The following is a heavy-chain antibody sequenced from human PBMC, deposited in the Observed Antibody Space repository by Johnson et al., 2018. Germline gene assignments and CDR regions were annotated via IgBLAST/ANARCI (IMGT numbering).Heavy chain of an antibody. CDR1: GFTFSSYA. Sequence: VQLVESGGGLVQPGGSLRLSCAASGFTFSSYAMNWVRQAPGKGLEWVSSISGRGGGTHYADSVKGRFTISRDNSKNTLYRQMNRLGAGDTAVYSCATANGVFGYSSLYFDYWGQGTLVTVSS. CDR2: ISGRGGGT. CDR3: ATANGVFGYSSLYFDY. V-gene: IGHV3-23*04. D-gene: IGHD6-13*01. J-gene: IGHJ4*02.